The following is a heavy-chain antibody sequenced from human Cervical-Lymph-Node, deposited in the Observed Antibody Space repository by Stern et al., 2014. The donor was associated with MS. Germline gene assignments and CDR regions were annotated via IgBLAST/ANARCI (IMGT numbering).Heavy chain of an antibody. CDR2: IDTDGGTT. CDR1: GFTLSSYW. CDR3: ARDSSGRDDF. Sequence: EVHLVESGGGLVQPGGSLRLSCAASGFTLSSYWLHWFRQAPGKGLVWVSRIDTDGGTTNYADSVKGRFTISRDNAENTLYLQMNSLRAEDTAVYYCARDSSGRDDFWGQGTLVTVSS. J-gene: IGHJ4*02. D-gene: IGHD6-25*01. V-gene: IGHV3-74*01.